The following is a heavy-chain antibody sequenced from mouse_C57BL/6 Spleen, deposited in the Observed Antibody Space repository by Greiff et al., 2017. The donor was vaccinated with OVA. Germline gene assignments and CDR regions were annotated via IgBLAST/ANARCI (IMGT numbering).Heavy chain of an antibody. CDR1: GYTFTDYY. D-gene: IGHD3-2*02. Sequence: QVQLQQSGAELVRPGASVKLSCKASGYTFTDYYINWVKQRPGQGLEWIARIYPGSGNTYYNEKFKGKATLTAEKSSSTAYMQLSSLTSEDSAVYFCARGGDSSGSFAYWGQGTLVTVSA. CDR3: ARGGDSSGSFAY. CDR2: IYPGSGNT. J-gene: IGHJ3*01. V-gene: IGHV1-76*01.